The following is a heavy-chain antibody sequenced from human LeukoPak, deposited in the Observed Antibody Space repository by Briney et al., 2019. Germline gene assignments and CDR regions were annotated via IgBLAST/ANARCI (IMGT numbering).Heavy chain of an antibody. CDR1: GFTFSRYG. CDR3: AKDLKAYSSSWSGLVDY. CDR2: IWYDGSNK. Sequence: GGSLRLSCAASGFTFSRYGMHWVRQAPGKGLEWVAVIWYDGSNKYYADSVKGRFTISRDNSKNTLYLQMNSLRAEDTAVYYCAKDLKAYSSSWSGLVDYWGQGTLVTVSS. J-gene: IGHJ4*02. V-gene: IGHV3-33*06. D-gene: IGHD6-13*01.